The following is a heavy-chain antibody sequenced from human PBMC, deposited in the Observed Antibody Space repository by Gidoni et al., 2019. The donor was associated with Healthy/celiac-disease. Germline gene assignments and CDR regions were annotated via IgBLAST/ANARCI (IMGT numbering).Heavy chain of an antibody. CDR1: GFTFSRYG. D-gene: IGHD3-22*01. Sequence: QVQLVESGGGVVQPGRSLRLSCPASGFTFSRYGRHWVRQAPGKGLEWVAVISYDGSNKYYADSVKGRFTISRDNSKNTLYLQMNSLRAEDTAVYYCAKGKYYYDSSAVFDYWGQGTLVTVSS. CDR2: ISYDGSNK. J-gene: IGHJ4*02. V-gene: IGHV3-30*18. CDR3: AKGKYYYDSSAVFDY.